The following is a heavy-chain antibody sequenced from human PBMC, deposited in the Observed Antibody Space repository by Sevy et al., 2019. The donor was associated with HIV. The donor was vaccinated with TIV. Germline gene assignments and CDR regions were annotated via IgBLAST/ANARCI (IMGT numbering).Heavy chain of an antibody. Sequence: GGSLRLSCAASGLTFDSYAMSWVRQAPGKGLEWVSSINGRGGITYYEDSVKGRFTISRDNSENTLYVQMNSLRAEDTAIYYCATEGNSGYDAPFADWGQGTLVTVSS. J-gene: IGHJ4*02. CDR3: ATEGNSGYDAPFAD. V-gene: IGHV3-23*01. CDR1: GLTFDSYA. D-gene: IGHD5-12*01. CDR2: INGRGGIT.